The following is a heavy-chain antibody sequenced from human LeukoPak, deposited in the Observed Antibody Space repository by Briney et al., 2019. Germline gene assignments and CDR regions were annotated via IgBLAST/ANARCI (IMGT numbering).Heavy chain of an antibody. J-gene: IGHJ3*02. CDR1: GFTFSDYY. D-gene: IGHD6-13*01. Sequence: GGSLRLSCAASGFTFSDYYMSWIRQAPGKGLEWVSYISSSGSTIYYADSVKGRFTISRDNAKNSLYLQMNSLRAEDTAVYYCAVGTGRGPEEQQLVPNRYDAFDIWGQGTMVTVSS. V-gene: IGHV3-11*01. CDR2: ISSSGSTI. CDR3: AVGTGRGPEEQQLVPNRYDAFDI.